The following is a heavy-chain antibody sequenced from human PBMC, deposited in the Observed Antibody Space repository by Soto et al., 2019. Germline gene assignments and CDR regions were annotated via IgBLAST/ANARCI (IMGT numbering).Heavy chain of an antibody. D-gene: IGHD3-22*01. CDR2: VNHSGST. J-gene: IGHJ3*02. Sequence: SETLSLTCAVYGGSFSGYYWSWIRQPPGKGLEWIGEVNHSGSTSYNPSLKSRVTMSIDTSKNEFSLKLTSVTAADTAVYYCARRVDHYDSSGDANDIWGQGTMVTVSS. V-gene: IGHV4-34*01. CDR1: GGSFSGYY. CDR3: ARRVDHYDSSGDANDI.